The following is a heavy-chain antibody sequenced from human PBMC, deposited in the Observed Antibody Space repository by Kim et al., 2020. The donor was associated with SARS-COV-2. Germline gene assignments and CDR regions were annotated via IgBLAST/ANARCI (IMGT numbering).Heavy chain of an antibody. J-gene: IGHJ4*02. V-gene: IGHV3-33*01. CDR2: IWYDGSHQ. D-gene: IGHD6-13*01. Sequence: GGSLRLSCEASGFTFRNYGMHWVRQAPGKGLEWVAVIWYDGSHQYYGDSVNGRFTVSRDNSKNTLYLQMNNLRVEDTALYYCARGMPPYRAAAGDHWGQGTLVTVSS. CDR1: GFTFRNYG. CDR3: ARGMPPYRAAAGDH.